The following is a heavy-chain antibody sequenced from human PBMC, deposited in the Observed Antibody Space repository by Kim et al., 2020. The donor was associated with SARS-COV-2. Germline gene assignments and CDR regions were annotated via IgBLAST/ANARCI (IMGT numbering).Heavy chain of an antibody. CDR2: IRSKANSYAT. V-gene: IGHV3-73*01. Sequence: GGSLRLSCAASGFTFSDCAMYWVRQASGKGLEWVGRIRSKANSYATAYDVSVKGRFIISRDDSKNTAYLQMNSLKTEDTAIYYCTRVPPYSNSWWAAFD. D-gene: IGHD6-13*01. CDR3: TRVPPYSNSWWAAFD. CDR1: GFTFSDCA. J-gene: IGHJ3*02.